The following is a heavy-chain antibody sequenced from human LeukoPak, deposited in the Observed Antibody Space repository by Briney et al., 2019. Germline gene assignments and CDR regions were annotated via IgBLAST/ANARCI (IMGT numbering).Heavy chain of an antibody. Sequence: GASVKVSCKASGYTFTSYAMNWVRQAPGQGLEWMGWINTNTGNPTYAQGFTGRFVFSLDTSVSTAYLQISSLKAEDTAVYYCARVAVRKAVAGNGVQDYWGQGTLVTVSS. CDR2: INTNTGNP. D-gene: IGHD6-19*01. CDR3: ARVAVRKAVAGNGVQDY. V-gene: IGHV7-4-1*02. J-gene: IGHJ4*02. CDR1: GYTFTSYA.